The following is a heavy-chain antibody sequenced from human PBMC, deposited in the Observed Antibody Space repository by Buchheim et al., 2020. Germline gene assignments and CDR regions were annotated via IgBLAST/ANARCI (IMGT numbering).Heavy chain of an antibody. D-gene: IGHD3-10*01. Sequence: QVQLVQSGAEVKKPGASVNVSCTASGYTFTSYYMHWVRQAPGHGLEWMGIINPSGGSTSYAQTFKGRVTMTRDTSTSTFYMELSSLRSEDTAVYYCARGTDYYAPGNWFDPWGQGTL. CDR2: INPSGGST. CDR3: ARGTDYYAPGNWFDP. V-gene: IGHV1-46*03. J-gene: IGHJ5*02. CDR1: GYTFTSYY.